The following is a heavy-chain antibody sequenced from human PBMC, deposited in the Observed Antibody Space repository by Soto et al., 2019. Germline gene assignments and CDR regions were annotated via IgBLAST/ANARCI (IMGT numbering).Heavy chain of an antibody. Sequence: EVQLVESGGGLVQPGGSLRLSCAASGFTVSSNYMSWVRQAPGKGLEWVSVIYSGGSTYYADSVKGRFTISRDNSKNTRYRQMNSLRAEYTAVYYCARGVGATWTNWFDPWCQGTLVTVSS. D-gene: IGHD1-26*01. J-gene: IGHJ5*02. V-gene: IGHV3-66*01. CDR3: ARGVGATWTNWFDP. CDR2: IYSGGST. CDR1: GFTVSSNY.